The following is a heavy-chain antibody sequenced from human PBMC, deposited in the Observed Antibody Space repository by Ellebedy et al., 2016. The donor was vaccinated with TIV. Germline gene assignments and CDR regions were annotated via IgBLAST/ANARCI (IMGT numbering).Heavy chain of an antibody. CDR1: AGIFRSNA. J-gene: IGHJ4*02. Sequence: ASVKVSXXASAGIFRSNAMSWVRQAPGQGLEGRGGIIAIFGTTNYAQKFQGRVTITADESTSTVYMELSSLRSEDTAVYYCARGRGYNLESHFDYWGQGTVVIVSS. D-gene: IGHD5-24*01. CDR2: IIAIFGTT. CDR3: ARGRGYNLESHFDY. V-gene: IGHV1-69*13.